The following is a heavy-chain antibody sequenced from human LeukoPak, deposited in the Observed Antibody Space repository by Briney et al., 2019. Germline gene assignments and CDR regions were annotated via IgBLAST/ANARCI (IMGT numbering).Heavy chain of an antibody. J-gene: IGHJ3*02. CDR2: IIPILGIA. V-gene: IGHV1-69*04. D-gene: IGHD5-18*01. Sequence: SVKVSCKASGGTFSSYAISWVRQAPGQGLEWMGRIIPILGIANYAQKFQGRVTITADKSTSTVYMELSSLRSEDTAVYYCARDLVDTAMVLAFDIWGQGTMVTVSS. CDR3: ARDLVDTAMVLAFDI. CDR1: GGTFSSYA.